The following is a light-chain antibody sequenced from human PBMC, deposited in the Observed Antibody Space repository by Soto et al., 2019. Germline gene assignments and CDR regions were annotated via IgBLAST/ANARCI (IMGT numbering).Light chain of an antibody. CDR3: QQYTGPPTT. CDR1: QTVSSNY. Sequence: EIVMTQSTCTLSLSPGERATLSWGASQTVSSNYLAWCQQRPGQAPRPVIYGASTRAAGIPDRFSGSGSGTDFNLTITRLETEDSAVYFCQQYTGPPTTFGQGTRLEIK. J-gene: IGKJ5*01. CDR2: GAS. V-gene: IGKV3-20*01.